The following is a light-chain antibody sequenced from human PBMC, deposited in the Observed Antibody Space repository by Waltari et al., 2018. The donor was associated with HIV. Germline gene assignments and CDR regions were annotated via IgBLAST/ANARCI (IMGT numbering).Light chain of an antibody. V-gene: IGLV2-14*01. CDR1: TNDIGSYNY. CDR2: EVS. Sequence: QSVLTQPASVSGSPGQSLTLSCTGTTNDIGSYNYVSWYQQSPDKAPKLIIYEVSNRPSGVAGRCSGSKSGNPASLTISGLQAEDEAYYHCSSYSRGALLFGGGTKVTVL. CDR3: SSYSRGALL. J-gene: IGLJ2*01.